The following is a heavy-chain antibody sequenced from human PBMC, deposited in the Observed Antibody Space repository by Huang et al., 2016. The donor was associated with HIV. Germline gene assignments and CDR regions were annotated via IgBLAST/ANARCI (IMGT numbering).Heavy chain of an antibody. V-gene: IGHV3-74*01. CDR1: GFTFSSYG. D-gene: IGHD3-10*01. J-gene: IGHJ4*02. Sequence: EVQLVESGGGLVQPGGSLRLSCAASGFTFSSYGMHWVLQVPGKGVVWVSHIKSDGSSTSYADSVKGRFTISRDNAKNTLYLQMNSLRAEDTAVYYCARGSRQGKYYYGSGTAYWGQGTLVTVSS. CDR3: ARGSRQGKYYYGSGTAY. CDR2: IKSDGSST.